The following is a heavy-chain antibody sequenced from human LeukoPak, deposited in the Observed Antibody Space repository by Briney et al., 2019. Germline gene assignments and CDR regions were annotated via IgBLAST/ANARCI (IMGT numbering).Heavy chain of an antibody. CDR2: IYYSGST. D-gene: IGHD1-1*01. V-gene: IGHV4-39*02. CDR1: GGSISSISPY. Sequence: SETLSLTCTVSGGSISSISPYWGWIRQPPGKGLEWIGSIYYSGSTHYNPPLKSRVTISVDTSKNHFSLKLSSVTAADTDVYYGAWATGPYDAFDLWGQGTMVTVAS. J-gene: IGHJ3*01. CDR3: AWATGPYDAFDL.